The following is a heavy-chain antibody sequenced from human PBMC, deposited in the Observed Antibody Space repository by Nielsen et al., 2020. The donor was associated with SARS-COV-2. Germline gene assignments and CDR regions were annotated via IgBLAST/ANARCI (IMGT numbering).Heavy chain of an antibody. Sequence: GESLKISCAASGFNFHDYTMYWVRRVPGKGLQWLSLISWDGSAPAYADSVKGRFTISRDNAKNSLYLQMNSLRAEDTALYYCAKLPDVASDAFDIWGQGTMVTVSS. D-gene: IGHD5-12*01. V-gene: IGHV3-43*01. CDR3: AKLPDVASDAFDI. J-gene: IGHJ3*02. CDR2: ISWDGSAP. CDR1: GFNFHDYT.